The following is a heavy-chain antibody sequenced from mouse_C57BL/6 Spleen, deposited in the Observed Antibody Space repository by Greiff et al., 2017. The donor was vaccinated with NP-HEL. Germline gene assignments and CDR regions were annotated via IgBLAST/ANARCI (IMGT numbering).Heavy chain of an antibody. J-gene: IGHJ4*01. Sequence: EVQLLQSGAGLVKPGGSLKLSCAASGFTFTDYGMHWVRQAPEKGLEWVAYISTGGSTIYYADTVKGRFTFSRDNAKNTLFLQMTSLRAEDTAMYYCAREGFSNYVDYAMDYWGQGTSVTVSS. CDR2: ISTGGSTI. CDR3: AREGFSNYVDYAMDY. CDR1: GFTFTDYG. V-gene: IGHV5-17*01. D-gene: IGHD2-5*01.